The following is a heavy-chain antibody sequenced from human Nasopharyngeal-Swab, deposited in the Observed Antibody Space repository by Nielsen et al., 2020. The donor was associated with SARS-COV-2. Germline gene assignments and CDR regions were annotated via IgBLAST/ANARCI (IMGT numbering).Heavy chain of an antibody. CDR3: ATTQYYYDSSGYYSFDY. Sequence: WVRQAPGQGLEWMGWISAYNGNTIYAQKFQGRVTMTEDTSTDTAYMELSSLRSEDTAVYYCATTQYYYDSSGYYSFDYWGQGTLVTVSS. CDR2: ISAYNGNT. J-gene: IGHJ4*02. D-gene: IGHD3-22*01. V-gene: IGHV1-18*01.